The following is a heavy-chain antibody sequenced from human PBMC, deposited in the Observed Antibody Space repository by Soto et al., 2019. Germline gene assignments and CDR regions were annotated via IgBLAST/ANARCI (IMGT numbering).Heavy chain of an antibody. J-gene: IGHJ4*02. CDR2: ISAYNGNT. CDR1: GYTFTSYG. D-gene: IGHD3-22*01. V-gene: IGHV1-18*04. Sequence: ASVKVSCKASGYTFTSYGISWVRQAPGQGLEWRGWISAYNGNTNYAQKLQGRVTMTTDTSTSTAYMELRSLRSDDTAVYYCARVEGGYYDSSGYYLDYWGQGTLVTVSS. CDR3: ARVEGGYYDSSGYYLDY.